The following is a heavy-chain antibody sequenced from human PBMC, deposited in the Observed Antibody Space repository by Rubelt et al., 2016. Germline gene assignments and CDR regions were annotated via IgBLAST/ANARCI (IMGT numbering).Heavy chain of an antibody. Sequence: GQGLEWMGWISAYNGNTNYAQKFQGWVTMTRDTSISTAYMELSRLRSDDTAVYYCARESSSSWYGFWFDPWGQGTLVTVSS. CDR3: ARESSSSWYGFWFDP. D-gene: IGHD6-13*01. J-gene: IGHJ5*02. V-gene: IGHV1-2*04. CDR2: ISAYNGNT.